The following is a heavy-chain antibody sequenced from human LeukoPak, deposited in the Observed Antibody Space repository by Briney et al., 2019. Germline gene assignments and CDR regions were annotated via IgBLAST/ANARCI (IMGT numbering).Heavy chain of an antibody. J-gene: IGHJ6*02. D-gene: IGHD3-3*01. CDR3: ARSKGSRQYDFWSGYYTKYYYYGMDV. Sequence: GGSLRLSCAASGFTFSSYWMSWVRQAPGKGLEWVANIKQDGSEKYYVDSVKSRFTISRDNAKNSLYLQMNSLRAEDTAVYCCARSKGSRQYDFWSGYYTKYYYYGMDVWGQGTTVTVSS. V-gene: IGHV3-7*01. CDR1: GFTFSSYW. CDR2: IKQDGSEK.